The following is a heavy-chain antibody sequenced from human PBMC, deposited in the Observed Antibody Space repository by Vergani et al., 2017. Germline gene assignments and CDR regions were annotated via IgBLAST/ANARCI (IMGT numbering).Heavy chain of an antibody. CDR3: ARDRGPYSSRFYYYYCMDV. CDR2: IYYRGSN. V-gene: IGHV4-30-4*01. CDR1: GGSISSGDYY. Sequence: QVQLQQWGAGLLKPSETLSLTCTVSGGSISSGDYYWSWIRQPPGKGLEWIGYIYYRGSNYCNPSLKSRVTISVETSKNQFSLKLSSVTAAVTAVYYCARDRGPYSSRFYYYYCMDVWGQGTTVTVSS. D-gene: IGHD6-13*01. J-gene: IGHJ6*02.